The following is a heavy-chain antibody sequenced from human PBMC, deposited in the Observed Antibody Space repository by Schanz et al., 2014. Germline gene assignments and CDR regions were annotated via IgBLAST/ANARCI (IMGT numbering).Heavy chain of an antibody. Sequence: QVQLQESGPGLMKPSETLSLTCTVSGGSISGHYWSWVRQASGKGLEWIGRIFTSGSGNYNPSLEGRVTISLDMSRNQFSRSLTSATAADTALYYCARTLAVAGGGFDYGLDVWGQGTTITVSS. J-gene: IGHJ6*02. CDR2: IFTSGSG. V-gene: IGHV4-4*07. CDR3: ARTLAVAGGGFDYGLDV. CDR1: GGSISGHY. D-gene: IGHD6-19*01.